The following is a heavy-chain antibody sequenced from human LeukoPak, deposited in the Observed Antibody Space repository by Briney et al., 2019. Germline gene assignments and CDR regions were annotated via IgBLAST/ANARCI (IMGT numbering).Heavy chain of an antibody. D-gene: IGHD2-15*01. Sequence: GRSLRLSCAASGLRFSSYWMSWVRQAPGKGLEWVANINQDGNRVNYVDSVKGRASISRDNANNALFLQMHSLRVEDTAIYYCATTFPYCGDGTCALGGRGAQVTVSS. CDR3: ATTFPYCGDGTCAL. J-gene: IGHJ4*02. CDR2: INQDGNRV. CDR1: GLRFSSYW. V-gene: IGHV3-7*01.